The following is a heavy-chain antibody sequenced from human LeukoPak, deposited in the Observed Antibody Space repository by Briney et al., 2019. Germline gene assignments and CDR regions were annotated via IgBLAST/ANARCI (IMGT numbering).Heavy chain of an antibody. CDR3: ARVLDYYDSRGYYYPAGFDH. Sequence: ASVTVSCTTSGYTFTRYAMHWVRQAPGQRLDWLGWINAGTGNTEYSREFQGRVTITTDTSANTAYMELSSLRPEDTAIYYCARVLDYYDSRGYYYPAGFDHWGQGTLVTVSS. CDR2: INAGTGNT. V-gene: IGHV1-3*01. CDR1: GYTFTRYA. J-gene: IGHJ5*02. D-gene: IGHD3-22*01.